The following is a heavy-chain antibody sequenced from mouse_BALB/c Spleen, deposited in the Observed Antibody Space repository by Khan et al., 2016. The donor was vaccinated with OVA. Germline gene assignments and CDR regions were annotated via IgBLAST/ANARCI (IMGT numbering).Heavy chain of an antibody. V-gene: IGHV1-84*02. CDR3: AGGFDY. CDR1: GYTFTDYY. CDR2: IYPGSANT. Sequence: VQLQESGPELVKPGASVKISCKASGYTFTDYYINWVKQKPGQGLEWIGWIYPGSANTRYSEKFKGKATLTVDTSSSTAFMRLSSLTSEDTAVYFCAGGFDYWGQGTTLTVSS. J-gene: IGHJ2*01.